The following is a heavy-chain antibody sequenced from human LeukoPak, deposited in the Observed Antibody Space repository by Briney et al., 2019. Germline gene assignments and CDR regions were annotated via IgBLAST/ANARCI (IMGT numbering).Heavy chain of an antibody. CDR2: IYDSGST. CDR1: GGSISSYY. J-gene: IGHJ3*02. D-gene: IGHD3-22*01. V-gene: IGHV4-59*01. CDR3: ASLTTAEAFDI. Sequence: SETLSLTCTVSGGSISSYYWSWIRQPPGKGLEWIGYIYDSGSTNYNPSLKRRVTISVDTSKNQFSLKLSSVTAADTAVYYCASLTTAEAFDIWGQGTMVTVSS.